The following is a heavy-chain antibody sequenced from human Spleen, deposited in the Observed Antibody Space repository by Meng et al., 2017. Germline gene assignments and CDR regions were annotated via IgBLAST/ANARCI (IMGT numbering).Heavy chain of an antibody. Sequence: GQRQQVGAGLLKPSETLSLPCAVYGGSFSGYYWSWIRQPPGKGLEWIGEINHSGSTNYNPSLKSRVTISVDTSKNQFSLKLSSVTAADTAVYYCARGRITMVRGVICWFDPWGQGTLVTVSS. CDR1: GGSFSGYY. CDR3: ARGRITMVRGVICWFDP. V-gene: IGHV4-34*01. D-gene: IGHD3-10*01. CDR2: INHSGST. J-gene: IGHJ5*02.